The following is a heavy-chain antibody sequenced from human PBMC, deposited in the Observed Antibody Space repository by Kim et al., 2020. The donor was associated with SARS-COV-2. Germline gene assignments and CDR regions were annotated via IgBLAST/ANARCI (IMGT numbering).Heavy chain of an antibody. V-gene: IGHV3-30*04. CDR2: ISYDGSNK. CDR1: GFTFSSYA. Sequence: GGSLRLSCAASGFTFSSYAMHWVRQAPGKVLEWVAVISYDGSNKYYADSVKGRFTISRDNSKNTLYLQMNSLRAEDTAVYYCARDRGAGYTNNWFDPWGQGTLVTVSS. D-gene: IGHD3-10*01. CDR3: ARDRGAGYTNNWFDP. J-gene: IGHJ5*02.